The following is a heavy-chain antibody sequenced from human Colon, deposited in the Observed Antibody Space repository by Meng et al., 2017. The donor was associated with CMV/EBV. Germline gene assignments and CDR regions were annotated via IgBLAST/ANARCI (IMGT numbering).Heavy chain of an antibody. V-gene: IGHV4-39*07. CDR1: GGSISSSSYY. CDR3: ARGQDQYKVGNK. Sequence: SETLSLTCTVSGGSISSSSYYWGWIRQPPGKGLEWIGSIYYSGSTYYNPSLKSRVTISVDTSKNQFSLILNSVTAADTALYFCARGQDQYKVGNKWGQGTLVTVSS. D-gene: IGHD1-14*01. J-gene: IGHJ1*01. CDR2: IYYSGST.